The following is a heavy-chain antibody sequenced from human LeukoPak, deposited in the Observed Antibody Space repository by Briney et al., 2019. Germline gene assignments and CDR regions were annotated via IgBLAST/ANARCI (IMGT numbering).Heavy chain of an antibody. V-gene: IGHV1-69*02. Sequence: SVKVSCTASGYTFTSFYMHWVRQAPGQGLEWMGRIIPILGIANYAQKFQGRVTITADKSTSTAYMELSSLRSEDTAVYYCARRGYCSGGSCYSGFDPWGQGTLVTVSS. D-gene: IGHD2-15*01. CDR3: ARRGYCSGGSCYSGFDP. CDR1: GYTFTSFY. CDR2: IIPILGIA. J-gene: IGHJ5*02.